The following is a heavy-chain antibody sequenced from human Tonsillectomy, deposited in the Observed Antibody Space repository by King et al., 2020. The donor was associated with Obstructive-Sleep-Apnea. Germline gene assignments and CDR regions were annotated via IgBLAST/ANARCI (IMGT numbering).Heavy chain of an antibody. CDR3: ARRAGQQQLVVGGYYFDY. CDR2: IYHSGST. CDR1: GYSISSGYY. D-gene: IGHD6-13*01. V-gene: IGHV4-38-2*02. Sequence: QLQESGPGLVKPSETLSLTCTVSGYSISSGYYWGWIRQPPGKGLEWIGSIYHSGSTYSNPSLKSRVTISVDTSKNQFSLKLSPVTAADTAVYYCARRAGQQQLVVGGYYFDYWGQGTLVTVSS. J-gene: IGHJ4*02.